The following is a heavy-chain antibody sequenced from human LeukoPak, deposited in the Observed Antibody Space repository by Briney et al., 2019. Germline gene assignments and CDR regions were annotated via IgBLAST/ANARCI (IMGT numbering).Heavy chain of an antibody. D-gene: IGHD2-2*01. CDR3: ARDSGTVVVVPAAPSFDY. J-gene: IGHJ4*02. CDR2: ISSSSSYI. V-gene: IGHV3-21*01. Sequence: GGSLRLSCAASGFTFSSYSMNWVRQAPGKGLEWVSSISSSSSYIYYADSVKGRFTISRDNAKNSLYLQMNGLRADDTAVYYCARDSGTVVVVPAAPSFDYWGQGTLVTVSS. CDR1: GFTFSSYS.